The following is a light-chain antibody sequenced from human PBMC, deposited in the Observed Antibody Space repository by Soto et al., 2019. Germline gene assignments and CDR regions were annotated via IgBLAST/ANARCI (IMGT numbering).Light chain of an antibody. CDR1: QSITSS. CDR2: DAS. J-gene: IGKJ5*01. CDR3: QQRFDWPIT. V-gene: IGKV3-11*01. Sequence: EIVLTQSPATLSLSPGERATLSCRASQSITSSLAWYQQKSGQAPRLLIYDASNRATGIPARFSGSGSGTGFTPPISGLEPEDFAVYYCQQRFDWPITFGQGTRLGIK.